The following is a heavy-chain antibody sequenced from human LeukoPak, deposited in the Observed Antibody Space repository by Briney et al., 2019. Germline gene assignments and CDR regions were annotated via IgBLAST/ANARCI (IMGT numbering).Heavy chain of an antibody. J-gene: IGHJ4*02. Sequence: GPTLVKPTQTPTLASTFSGFSISTSEVDGTRNHQPPAKALQWLALIYWDDDKRYSPSLRSRVTITKDTSKNQVVLTMTNVDPVDTATYYCAHRPGRGIPAAHWGQGTLVTVSS. CDR1: GFSISTSEVD. CDR3: AHRPGRGIPAAH. CDR2: IYWDDDK. V-gene: IGHV2-5*02. D-gene: IGHD2-21*01.